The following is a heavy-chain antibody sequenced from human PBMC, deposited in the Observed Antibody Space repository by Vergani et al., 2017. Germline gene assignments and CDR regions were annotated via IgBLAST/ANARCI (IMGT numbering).Heavy chain of an antibody. CDR3: ARGLPAAGEFDI. J-gene: IGHJ3*02. CDR1: GFIVSTNY. D-gene: IGHD1-14*01. Sequence: EVQLVESGGGLIQPWGSLRLSCAASGFIVSTNYITWVRPAPGTGLEWVSVIYSFGSTYYADTVEGRLTIPRDNSKNTQYLQMNTLSAEDTAVYYCARGLPAAGEFDIWGQGTMVTVSS. CDR2: IYSFGST. V-gene: IGHV3-53*01.